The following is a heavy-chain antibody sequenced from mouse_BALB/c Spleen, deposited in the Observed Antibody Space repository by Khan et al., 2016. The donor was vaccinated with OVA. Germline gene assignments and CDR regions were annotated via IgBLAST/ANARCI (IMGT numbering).Heavy chain of an antibody. V-gene: IGHV1-18*01. D-gene: IGHD1-1*01. Sequence: EVQLQASGPELVKPGTSMKISCQASGYSFTDYTMNRVKQSHGKNLEWVGIIYSYNGETNYNQKFKGKATLTVTKSSITAFMALLSLTSEDAAVYCCASSCYGGFAYWGHGTLVTVSA. CDR3: ASSCYGGFAY. CDR2: IYSYNGET. J-gene: IGHJ3*01. CDR1: GYSFTDYT.